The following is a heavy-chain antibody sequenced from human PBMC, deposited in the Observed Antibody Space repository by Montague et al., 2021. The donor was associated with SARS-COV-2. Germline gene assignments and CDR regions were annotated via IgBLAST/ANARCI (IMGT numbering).Heavy chain of an antibody. Sequence: SETLSLTCTVSGGSISITSHYWGWIRQPPGKGLEWIGSIYYTGSTYYNPSLKSRVTISVDTSKNQFSLKLSSVTAADTAVFYCARHSGGYTNFGVVIYYMDVWGKGTTVTVSS. CDR2: IYYTGST. V-gene: IGHV4-39*01. CDR3: ARHSGGYTNFGVVIYYMDV. CDR1: GGSISITSHY. D-gene: IGHD3-3*01. J-gene: IGHJ6*03.